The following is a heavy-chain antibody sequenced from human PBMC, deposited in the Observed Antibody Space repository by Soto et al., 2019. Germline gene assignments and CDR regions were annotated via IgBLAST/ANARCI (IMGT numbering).Heavy chain of an antibody. Sequence: GGSLRLSCAAYGFTFSSYSMNWVRQAPGKXLEWVSSISSSSSYIYYADSVKGRFTISRDNAKNSLYLQMNSLRAEDTAVYYCASESVYCSSTSCYTGYSRTHAFDIWGQGTMVTVSS. CDR2: ISSSSSYI. CDR1: GFTFSSYS. V-gene: IGHV3-21*01. J-gene: IGHJ3*02. D-gene: IGHD2-2*02. CDR3: ASESVYCSSTSCYTGYSRTHAFDI.